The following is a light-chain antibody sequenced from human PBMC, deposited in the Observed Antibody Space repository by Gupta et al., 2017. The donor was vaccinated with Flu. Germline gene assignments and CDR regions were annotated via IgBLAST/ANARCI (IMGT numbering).Light chain of an antibody. CDR3: QRSDATRFT. J-gene: IGKJ3*01. CDR1: QSIDTN. CDR2: AAS. Sequence: PSSLSPSVGDRVTITCRASQSIDTNLNWYQQLPWKAPRLLIYAASSLQSAVPSRFSGSGSGTDFTLTITSLQPEDFATYYCQRSDATRFTFGPGTKVHIK. V-gene: IGKV1-39*01.